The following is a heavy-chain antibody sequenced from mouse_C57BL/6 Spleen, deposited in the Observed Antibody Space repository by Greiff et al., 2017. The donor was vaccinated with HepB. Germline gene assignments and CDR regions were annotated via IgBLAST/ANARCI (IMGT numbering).Heavy chain of an antibody. CDR1: GYAFSSSW. D-gene: IGHD4-1*01. V-gene: IGHV1-82*01. CDR2: IYPGDGDT. Sequence: VKLMESGPELVKPGASVKISCKASGYAFSSSWMNWVKQRPGKGLEWIGRIYPGDGDTNYNGKFKGQATLTADKSSSTAYMQLSSLTSEDSAVYFCARRAANWDEWYFDVWGTGTTVTVSS. J-gene: IGHJ1*03. CDR3: ARRAANWDEWYFDV.